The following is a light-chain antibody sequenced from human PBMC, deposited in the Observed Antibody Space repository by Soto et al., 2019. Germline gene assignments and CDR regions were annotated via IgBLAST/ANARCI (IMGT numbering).Light chain of an antibody. Sequence: EIVMTQSPATLAVSPGERAPLSCRASQSVDSNLAWYQQKPGQAPRLLIYAASRRATGIPDRFSGSGSGTDFTLTISRLEPEDFAVYYCQQYGSSPWTFGQGTKVDIK. CDR1: QSVDSN. J-gene: IGKJ1*01. V-gene: IGKV3-20*01. CDR2: AAS. CDR3: QQYGSSPWT.